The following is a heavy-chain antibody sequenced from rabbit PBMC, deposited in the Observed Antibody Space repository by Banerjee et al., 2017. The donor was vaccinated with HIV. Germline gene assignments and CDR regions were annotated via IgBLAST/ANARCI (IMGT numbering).Heavy chain of an antibody. D-gene: IGHD4-1*01. V-gene: IGHV1S40*01. CDR3: ARDLAGVIGWNFNF. CDR2: IYAGSSGST. J-gene: IGHJ4*01. CDR1: GFSLSNNYY. Sequence: QSLEESGGDLVKPGASLTLTCTASGFSLSNNYYMCWVRQAPGKGLEWIACIYAGSSGSTYYASWAKGRFTISKTSSTTVTLQMTSLTAADTATYFCARDLAGVIGWNFNFWGPGTLVTVS.